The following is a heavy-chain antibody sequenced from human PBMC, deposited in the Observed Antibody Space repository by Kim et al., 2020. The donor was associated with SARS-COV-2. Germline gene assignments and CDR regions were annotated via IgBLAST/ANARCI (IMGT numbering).Heavy chain of an antibody. CDR1: GFTFSSYD. V-gene: IGHV3-23*01. CDR3: AKSRTRYGSGVAYYYYYGMDV. Sequence: GGSLRLSCAASGFTFSSYDMSWVRQAPGKGLEWVAGISGSGGSTYYADSVKGRFTISRDNSKNTLYLQMNSLRAEDTAVYYCAKSRTRYGSGVAYYYYYGMDVWGQGTTVTVSS. CDR2: ISGSGGST. J-gene: IGHJ6*02. D-gene: IGHD3-10*01.